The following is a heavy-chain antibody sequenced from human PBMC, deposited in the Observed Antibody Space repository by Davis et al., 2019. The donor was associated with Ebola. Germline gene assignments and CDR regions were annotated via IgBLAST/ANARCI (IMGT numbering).Heavy chain of an antibody. Sequence: AASVKVSCKASGYTFTSYGISWVRQAPGQWLEWMGCIRAFSGNTNYAQKLQGRVTMTTDTSTGTAYMELRSLRSDDTAVYSCARRDYGDYGAFWGQGTLVTVSS. J-gene: IGHJ4*02. CDR3: ARRDYGDYGAF. CDR2: IRAFSGNT. D-gene: IGHD4-17*01. CDR1: GYTFTSYG. V-gene: IGHV1-18*01.